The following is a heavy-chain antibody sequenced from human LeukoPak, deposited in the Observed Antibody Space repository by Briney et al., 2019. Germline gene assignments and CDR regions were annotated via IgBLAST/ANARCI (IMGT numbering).Heavy chain of an antibody. J-gene: IGHJ6*02. CDR1: EYSFTSYW. CDR2: IYPGDSDT. Sequence: GESLKIPCQGSEYSFTSYWIGWVRQIPGKGLEWMGIIYPGDSDTRYSPSFQGQVTISADKSISTAYLQWSSLKASDTAMYYCARLPYYYDSSGYIYYYGMDVWGQGTTVTVSS. V-gene: IGHV5-51*01. D-gene: IGHD3-22*01. CDR3: ARLPYYYDSSGYIYYYGMDV.